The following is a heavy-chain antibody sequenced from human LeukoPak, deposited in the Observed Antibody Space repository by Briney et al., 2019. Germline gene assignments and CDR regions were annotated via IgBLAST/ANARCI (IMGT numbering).Heavy chain of an antibody. CDR3: AKDRGPYSYTPLGYFDY. Sequence: TGGSLRLSCAAPGFTFSSYGMHWVRQAPGKGLEWVAFIRYDGSNKYYADSVKGRFTISRDNSKNTLYLQMNSLRAEDTAVYYCAKDRGPYSYTPLGYFDYWGQGTLVTVSS. CDR2: IRYDGSNK. D-gene: IGHD5-18*01. CDR1: GFTFSSYG. J-gene: IGHJ4*02. V-gene: IGHV3-30*02.